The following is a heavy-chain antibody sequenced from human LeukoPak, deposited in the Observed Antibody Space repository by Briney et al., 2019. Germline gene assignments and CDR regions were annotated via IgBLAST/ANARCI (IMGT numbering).Heavy chain of an antibody. Sequence: GGSLRLSCAASGFTFSSYAMTWVRQAPGKGLEWVSAISASGGSTYYADSVKGRFTISRDNAKNSLYLQMNSLRAEDTAVYYCARDPYSGSYGNYYYYFMDAWGKGTTVTISS. D-gene: IGHD1-26*01. V-gene: IGHV3-23*01. CDR1: GFTFSSYA. CDR2: ISASGGST. J-gene: IGHJ6*03. CDR3: ARDPYSGSYGNYYYYFMDA.